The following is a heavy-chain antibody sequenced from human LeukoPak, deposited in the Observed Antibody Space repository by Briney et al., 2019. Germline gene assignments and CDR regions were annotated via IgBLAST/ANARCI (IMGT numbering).Heavy chain of an antibody. Sequence: PSETLSLTCTVSGGSISSYYWSWIRQPAGKGLEWIGRIYTSGSTNYNPSLKSRVTMSVDTSKNQFSLKLSSVTAADTAVYYCARDCSSTSCYTYYYGMDVWGQGTTVTVSS. V-gene: IGHV4-4*07. CDR1: GGSISSYY. J-gene: IGHJ6*02. CDR3: ARDCSSTSCYTYYYGMDV. CDR2: IYTSGST. D-gene: IGHD2-2*02.